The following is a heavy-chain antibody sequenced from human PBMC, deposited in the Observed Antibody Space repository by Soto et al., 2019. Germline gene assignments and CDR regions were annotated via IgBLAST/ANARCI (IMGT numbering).Heavy chain of an antibody. CDR2: INIDGTSI. D-gene: IGHD2-8*02. CDR1: GFTFSNYW. CDR3: ARYSYHTGGYPYFDY. V-gene: IGHV3-74*01. Sequence: EVQLLESGGGLVQPGGSLRLSCVASGFTFSNYWMHWVRQTPGKGLVWVSRINIDGTSITYADSVKGRFTISRDNAKNTLYLQLRSLRAEDSAVYYCARYSYHTGGYPYFDYWGQGTLVTVSS. J-gene: IGHJ4*02.